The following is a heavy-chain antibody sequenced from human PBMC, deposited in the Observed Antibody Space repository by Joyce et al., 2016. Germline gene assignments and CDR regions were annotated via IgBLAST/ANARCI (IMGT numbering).Heavy chain of an antibody. Sequence: QVQLVESGGGVVQPGRSLRLSCVASGFTFSRYGMHWVRQAPGKGLKWVTFVSYDGSNKYYADSVKGRFNISRDISKNTLYLQMSRLRAEDTAVYYCAKDSRPLFYAFDIWGQGKMVTVSP. CDR3: AKDSRPLFYAFDI. D-gene: IGHD6-13*01. CDR1: GFTFSRYG. V-gene: IGHV3-30*18. CDR2: VSYDGSNK. J-gene: IGHJ3*02.